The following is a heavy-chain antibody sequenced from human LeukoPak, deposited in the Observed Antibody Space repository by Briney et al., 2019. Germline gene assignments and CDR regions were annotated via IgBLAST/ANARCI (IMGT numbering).Heavy chain of an antibody. V-gene: IGHV3-21*01. CDR1: GFTFSSYS. CDR3: ARETAAAGNWFDP. Sequence: GRSLRLSCAASGFTFSSYSMNWVRQAPGKGLEWVSSISSSSSYIYYADSVKGRFTISRDNAKNSLYLQMNSLRAEDTAVYYCARETAAAGNWFDPWGQGTLVTVSS. D-gene: IGHD6-13*01. CDR2: ISSSSSYI. J-gene: IGHJ5*02.